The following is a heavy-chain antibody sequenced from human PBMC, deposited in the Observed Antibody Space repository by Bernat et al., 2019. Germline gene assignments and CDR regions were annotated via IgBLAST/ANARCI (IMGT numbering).Heavy chain of an antibody. Sequence: EVQLVESGGGLVQPGGSQRLSCAASGFTFSRYWMHWVRQAPGKGLVWVSRISTDGSSTSYADSVKGRFTISRDDAKNTVYLQMNSLRDEDTAVYYCARDRFYSPEHWGQGILVTVSS. CDR3: ARDRFYSPEH. V-gene: IGHV3-74*01. D-gene: IGHD2-21*01. CDR2: ISTDGSST. CDR1: GFTFSRYW. J-gene: IGHJ1*01.